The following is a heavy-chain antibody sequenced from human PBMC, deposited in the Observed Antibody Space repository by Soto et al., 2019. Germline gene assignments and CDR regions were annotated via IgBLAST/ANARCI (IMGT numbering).Heavy chain of an antibody. CDR2: IYYLGST. CDR3: ARDGYDGSGSPYPAY. J-gene: IGHJ4*02. CDR1: GGSMSEYF. V-gene: IGHV4-59*01. D-gene: IGHD3-10*01. Sequence: XGTLSLTCTVSGGSMSEYFWSWIRQSPGKGLEWIGYIYYLGSTDYNPSLKGRVTISVDTSKRQFSLRLTSVTAADTAVYYCARDGYDGSGSPYPAYWGPGTQVTVSS.